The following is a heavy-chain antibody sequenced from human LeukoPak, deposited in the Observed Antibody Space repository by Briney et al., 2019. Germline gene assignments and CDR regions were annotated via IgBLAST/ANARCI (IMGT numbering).Heavy chain of an antibody. CDR3: ASVADY. V-gene: IGHV3-30*04. Sequence: GGSLRLSCAASGFTFSSYAMHWVRQAPGKGLESVAVISHDGTDKNYAGSVKGRFTISRDTSKNTVYLQMNSLRSEDTAVYYCASVADYWGQGTLVTLSS. CDR2: ISHDGTDK. CDR1: GFTFSSYA. J-gene: IGHJ4*02.